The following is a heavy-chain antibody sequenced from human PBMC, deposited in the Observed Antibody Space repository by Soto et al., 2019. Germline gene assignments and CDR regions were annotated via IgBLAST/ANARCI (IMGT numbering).Heavy chain of an antibody. D-gene: IGHD2-2*01. Sequence: GWSLRLSCAASGFTFSSYSMNWVRQAPGKGLEWVSSISSSSSYIYYADSVKGRFTISRDNAKNSLYLQMNSLRAEDTAVYYCARDADCSSTSCYSGGGYYGMEVWGKGTKVTVSS. J-gene: IGHJ6*04. CDR2: ISSSSSYI. CDR3: ARDADCSSTSCYSGGGYYGMEV. V-gene: IGHV3-21*01. CDR1: GFTFSSYS.